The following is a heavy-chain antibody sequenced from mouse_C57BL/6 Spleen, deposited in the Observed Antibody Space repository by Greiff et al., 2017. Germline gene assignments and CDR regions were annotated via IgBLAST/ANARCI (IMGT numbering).Heavy chain of an antibody. CDR2: INPNNGGT. Sequence: EVQLQQSGPELVKPGASVKIPCKASGYTFTDYNMDWVKQSHGKSLEWIGDINPNNGGTIYNQKFKGKATLTVDKSSSTAYMELRSLTSEDTAVYYCARNGYDGDFDYRGQGTTLTVSS. J-gene: IGHJ2*01. CDR1: GYTFTDYN. D-gene: IGHD2-2*01. CDR3: ARNGYDGDFDY. V-gene: IGHV1-18*01.